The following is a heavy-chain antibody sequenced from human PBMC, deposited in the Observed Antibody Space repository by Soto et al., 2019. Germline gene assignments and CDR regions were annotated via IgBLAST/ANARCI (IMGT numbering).Heavy chain of an antibody. CDR2: IYSSGST. V-gene: IGHV4-4*07. CDR1: GGTLSGYY. J-gene: IGHJ5*02. D-gene: IGHD3-3*01. Sequence: SETLSLTCTVTGGTLSGYYWTWIRQSAGGGLEWIGRIYSSGSTNYNPSLKSRVTISLDTSMSHFSLRPRSVSAADTAVYYCARGQRFSDWFDPWGQGXLVT. CDR3: ARGQRFSDWFDP.